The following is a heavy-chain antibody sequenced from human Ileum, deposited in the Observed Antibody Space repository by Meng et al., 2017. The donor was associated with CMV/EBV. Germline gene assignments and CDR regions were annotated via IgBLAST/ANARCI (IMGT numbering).Heavy chain of an antibody. V-gene: IGHV3-30*02. CDR2: VRYDASHI. Sequence: GGLLRPPCAALGSSFSDNGMHWVRQAPGKGLEWVAFVRYDASHIFYAASVKGRFIISRDNSRNTIHLQMNSMSPEDTALYYCVKDAGDTKFELFSPWYFDFWGQGTQVTVSS. CDR3: VKDAGDTKFELFSPWYFDF. D-gene: IGHD3-10*01. CDR1: GSSFSDNG. J-gene: IGHJ4*02.